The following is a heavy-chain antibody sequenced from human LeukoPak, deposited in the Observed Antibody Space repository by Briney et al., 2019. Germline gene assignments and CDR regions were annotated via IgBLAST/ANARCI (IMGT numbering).Heavy chain of an antibody. D-gene: IGHD3-3*01. CDR2: IYTSGST. J-gene: IGHJ6*03. V-gene: IGHV4-61*02. Sequence: SQTLSLTCTVSGGSISSGSYYWSWIRQPAGKGLEWIGRIYTSGSTNYNPSLKSRVTISVDTSKNQFSLKLSSVTAADTAVYYCARGGNNYDFWSGSLPDYYYMDVWGKGTTVTVSS. CDR3: ARGGNNYDFWSGSLPDYYYMDV. CDR1: GGSISSGSYY.